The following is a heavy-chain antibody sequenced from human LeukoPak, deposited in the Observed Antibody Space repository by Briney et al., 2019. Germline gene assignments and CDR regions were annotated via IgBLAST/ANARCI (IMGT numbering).Heavy chain of an antibody. CDR2: INQSGST. Sequence: SETLSLTCAVYGGSFSGYYWSWIRQPPGKGLEWIGEINQSGSTNYNPSLKSRVTISVDPSKKQFSLRLSPVTAADTAVYYCAAGCSSTSCYWYYYTDVWGKGTTVTVSS. CDR3: AAGCSSTSCYWYYYTDV. CDR1: GGSFSGYY. J-gene: IGHJ6*03. V-gene: IGHV4-34*01. D-gene: IGHD2-2*01.